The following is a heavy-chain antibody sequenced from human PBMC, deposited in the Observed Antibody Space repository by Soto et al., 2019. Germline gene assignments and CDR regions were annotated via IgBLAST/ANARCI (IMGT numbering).Heavy chain of an antibody. V-gene: IGHV1-8*01. CDR1: GYTFTNND. J-gene: IGHJ5*02. CDR3: ASTSRHHNWFDP. CDR2: MNPGSGDT. Sequence: ASVKVSCKASGYTFTNNDVSWVRQATGQGLEWMGWMNPGSGDTGYTQKFQGRVTMTRDTSIITAHMELSRLRSDDTAVYYCASTSRHHNWFDPWGQGTLVTVSS.